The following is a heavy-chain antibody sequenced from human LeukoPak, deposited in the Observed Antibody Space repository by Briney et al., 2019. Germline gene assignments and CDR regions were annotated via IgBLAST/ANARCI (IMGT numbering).Heavy chain of an antibody. CDR3: AAGYSSSWHALQH. D-gene: IGHD6-13*01. Sequence: PGGSLRLSCAASGFTVSNNYMSWVRQAPGKGLEWVSIIYGGGSTYYADSVKGRFTISRDNSKNTLYLQMSSLRAEDTAVYYCAAGYSSSWHALQHWGQGTLVTVSS. V-gene: IGHV3-53*01. CDR2: IYGGGST. CDR1: GFTVSNNY. J-gene: IGHJ1*01.